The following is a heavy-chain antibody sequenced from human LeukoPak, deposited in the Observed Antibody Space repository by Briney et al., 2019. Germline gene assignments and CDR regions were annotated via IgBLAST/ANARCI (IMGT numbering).Heavy chain of an antibody. CDR3: ATAGYCSSTSCYTRFDP. D-gene: IGHD2-2*02. CDR2: IIPIFGTA. CDR1: GGTFSSYA. J-gene: IGHJ5*02. V-gene: IGHV1-69*05. Sequence: GSSVKVSCKASGGTFSSYAINWVRQAPGQGLEWMGGIIPIFGTANYAQKFQGRVTITTDESTSTAYMELSSLRSEDTAVYYCATAGYCSSTSCYTRFDPWGQGALVTASS.